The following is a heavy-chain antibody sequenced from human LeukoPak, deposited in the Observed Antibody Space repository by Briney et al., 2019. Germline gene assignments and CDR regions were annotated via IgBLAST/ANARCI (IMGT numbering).Heavy chain of an antibody. CDR1: GYTFTGYY. CDR2: INPNSGGT. V-gene: IGHV1-2*02. J-gene: IGHJ3*02. D-gene: IGHD5-18*01. Sequence: ASVKVSCKASGYTFTGYYMHWVRQAPGQGLEWMGWINPNSGGTNYAQKFQGRVTMTRDTSISTAYMELSRLRSDDTAVYYCARHMGRGGYSYAFDIWGQGTMVTVSS. CDR3: ARHMGRGGYSYAFDI.